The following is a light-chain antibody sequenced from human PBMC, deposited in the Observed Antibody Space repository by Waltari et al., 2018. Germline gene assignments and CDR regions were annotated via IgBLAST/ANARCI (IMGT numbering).Light chain of an antibody. J-gene: IGKJ2*01. V-gene: IGKV2-30*01. CDR1: QSLVYSDGNTY. Sequence: DVVMTQSPLSLSATLGQPASFSCRSGQSLVYSDGNTYLSWLQQRPVQSPRRLIYRISNRDSGAPDRFSGSGSVNDSTQKISRVAASDVGVYCCMQAVPCPYNFGTATKLE. CDR2: RIS. CDR3: MQAVPCPYN.